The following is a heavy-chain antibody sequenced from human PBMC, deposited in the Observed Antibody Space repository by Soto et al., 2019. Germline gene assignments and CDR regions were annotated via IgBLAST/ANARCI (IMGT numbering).Heavy chain of an antibody. V-gene: IGHV4-39*01. CDR3: ARYYYDSSGYYYERYFDY. Sequence: SETLSLTCTVSGGSISSSSYYWGWIRQPPGRGLEWIGSIYYSGSTYYNPSLKSRVTISVDTSKNQFSLKLSSVTAADTAVYYCARYYYDSSGYYYERYFDYWGQGTLVPSP. CDR1: GGSISSSSYY. CDR2: IYYSGST. D-gene: IGHD3-22*01. J-gene: IGHJ4*02.